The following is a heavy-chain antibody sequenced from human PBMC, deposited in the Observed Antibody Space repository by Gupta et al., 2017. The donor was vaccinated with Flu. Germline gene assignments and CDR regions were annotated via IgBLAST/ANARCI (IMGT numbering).Heavy chain of an antibody. CDR3: ARAFDPIHYYGMDA. CDR1: GFIFSNYE. V-gene: IGHV3-48*03. CDR2: ISHSGSTI. D-gene: IGHD3-9*01. J-gene: IGHJ6*02. Sequence: EVQLVESGGGLVQPGGSLRLSCVASGFIFSNYEMNWVRQAPGKGLEWVSYISHSGSTISYADSVKGRFTISRDNAQNSLYLQMSSLRAEDTAVYYCARAFDPIHYYGMDAWGQGTTVTVSS.